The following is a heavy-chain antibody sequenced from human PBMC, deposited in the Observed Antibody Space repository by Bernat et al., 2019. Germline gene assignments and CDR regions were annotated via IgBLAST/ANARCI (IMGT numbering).Heavy chain of an antibody. D-gene: IGHD6-13*01. CDR1: GFTFSNYG. V-gene: IGHV3-33*01. Sequence: QVQLVESGGGLVKPGGSLRLSCAASGFTFSNYGMHWVRQAPGKGLEWVAVIWYDGSNKYYADSVKGRFTISRDNSKNTQNLQMNSLRVEDTAVYYCARLGSRWSLDYWGQGTLVTVSS. CDR2: IWYDGSNK. CDR3: ARLGSRWSLDY. J-gene: IGHJ4*02.